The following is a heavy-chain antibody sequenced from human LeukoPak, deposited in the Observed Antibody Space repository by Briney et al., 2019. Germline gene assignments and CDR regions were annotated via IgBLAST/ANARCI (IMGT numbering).Heavy chain of an antibody. V-gene: IGHV1-69*13. J-gene: IGHJ3*02. CDR3: ARDVKNDAFDI. CDR1: GYTFTSYG. CDR2: IIPIFGTA. Sequence: SVKVSCKASGYTFTSYGISWVRQAPGQGLEWMGGIIPIFGTANYAQKFQGRVTITADESTSTAYMELSSLRSEDTAVYYCARDVKNDAFDIWGQGTMVTVSS.